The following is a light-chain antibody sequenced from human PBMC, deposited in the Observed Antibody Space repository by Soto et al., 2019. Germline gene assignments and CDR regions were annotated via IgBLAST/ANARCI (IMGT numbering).Light chain of an antibody. CDR1: QSVLYSSNNKNY. Sequence: DIVMTQSPDSLAVSLGERATINCQSSQSVLYSSNNKNYLAWYQQKPGQPPKLLIYWASTREAGVPDRFSGSGSATGFTLTSNTLQAEDVAVYYCQQYYRAPWTFGQGTKVEVK. J-gene: IGKJ1*01. CDR3: QQYYRAPWT. V-gene: IGKV4-1*01. CDR2: WAS.